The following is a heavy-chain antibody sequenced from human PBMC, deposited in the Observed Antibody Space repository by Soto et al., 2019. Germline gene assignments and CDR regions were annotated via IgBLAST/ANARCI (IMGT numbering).Heavy chain of an antibody. D-gene: IGHD2-15*01. J-gene: IGHJ5*02. CDR2: INHSGST. V-gene: IGHV4-34*01. CDR1: GGSFSGYY. CDR3: ARGRVVVVAARHYNWFDP. Sequence: QVQLQQWGAGLLKPSETLSLTCAVYGGSFSGYYWSWIRQPPGKGLEWIGEINHSGSTNYNPSLKSRVTISVDTSKNQFSLKLSSVTAADPAVYYCARGRVVVVAARHYNWFDPWGQGTLVTVSS.